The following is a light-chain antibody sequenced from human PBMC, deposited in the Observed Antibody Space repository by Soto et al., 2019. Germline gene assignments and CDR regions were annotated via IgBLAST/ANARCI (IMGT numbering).Light chain of an antibody. CDR2: AAS. CDR3: QQRSNWPST. CDR1: QSVSAY. V-gene: IGKV3-11*01. J-gene: IGKJ4*01. Sequence: EIVLTQSPATLSLSPGNRATLSCRASQSVSAYLAWYQQKPGQAPRLLIYAASNRATGIPARFSGSGSGTDFTLTITSLEPEDFAVYYCQQRSNWPSTFGGGTKVEI.